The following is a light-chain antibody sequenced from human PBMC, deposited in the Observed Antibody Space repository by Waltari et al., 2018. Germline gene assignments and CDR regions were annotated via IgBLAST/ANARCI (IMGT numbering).Light chain of an antibody. CDR3: QSYDSSLTGSWV. Sequence: QSVLTQPPSVSGAPGQRVTISCTGSGSNIGAGFDVHWYQQLPGTAPKPLVDGNSNRPSGVPDRFSASKSGTSASLAITGLQAEDEADYYCQSYDSSLTGSWVFGGGTKLTVL. V-gene: IGLV1-40*01. CDR1: GSNIGAGFD. J-gene: IGLJ3*02. CDR2: GNS.